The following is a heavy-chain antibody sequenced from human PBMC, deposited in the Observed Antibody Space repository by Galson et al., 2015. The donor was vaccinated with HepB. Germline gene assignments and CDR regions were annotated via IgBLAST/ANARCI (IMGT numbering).Heavy chain of an antibody. CDR2: ITSSSSII. V-gene: IGHV3-48*02. Sequence: SLRLSCAASGFAFSSYSMNWLRQAPGKGLEWISYITSSSSIIHYADSVKGRLTISRDNAKNSLYLQLNSLRDEDTAVYYCARSPSIAVAGAYYYYGLDVWGHGTTVTVSS. J-gene: IGHJ6*02. D-gene: IGHD6-19*01. CDR1: GFAFSSYS. CDR3: ARSPSIAVAGAYYYYGLDV.